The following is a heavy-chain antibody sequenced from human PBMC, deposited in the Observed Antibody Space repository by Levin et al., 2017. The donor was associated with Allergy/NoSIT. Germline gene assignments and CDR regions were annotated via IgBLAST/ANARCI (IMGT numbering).Heavy chain of an antibody. J-gene: IGHJ4*02. CDR1: GFTFSSYE. V-gene: IGHV3-48*03. Sequence: SCAASGFTFSSYEMNWVRRAPGKGLVWVSYISSTGSTIYSADSVKGRFPISRDNAKNSLYLHMNSLRVADAAVYYCARQLGNFWSGYNYFDYWGQGTLVTVSS. D-gene: IGHD3-3*01. CDR3: ARQLGNFWSGYNYFDY. CDR2: ISSTGSTI.